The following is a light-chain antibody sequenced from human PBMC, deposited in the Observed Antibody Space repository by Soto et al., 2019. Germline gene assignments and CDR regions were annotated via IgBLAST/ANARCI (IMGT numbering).Light chain of an antibody. CDR1: QSISSW. CDR3: QQYTSDWT. J-gene: IGKJ1*01. Sequence: DIQMTQSPSTLSASVGDRVSITCRASQSISSWLAWYQQKPGKAPNLLIYDASSLESGVPSRLSGSGSGTEFTLTIRSLQPDDFATYYCQQYTSDWTFGQGTKVDIK. V-gene: IGKV1-5*01. CDR2: DAS.